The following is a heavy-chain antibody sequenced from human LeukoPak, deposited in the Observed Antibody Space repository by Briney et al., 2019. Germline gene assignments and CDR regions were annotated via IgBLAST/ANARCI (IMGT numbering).Heavy chain of an antibody. CDR2: IYYSGRT. V-gene: IGHV4-39*07. CDR3: ARWAARITIFGVVISRNDAFDI. D-gene: IGHD3-3*01. CDR1: GGSISSSNYY. Sequence: SETLSLTCTVSGGSISSSNYYWGWIRQPPGKGLEWIGNIYYSGRTYYNPSLKSRVTISVDTSKNQFSLKLSSVTAADTAVYYCARWAARITIFGVVISRNDAFDIWGQGTMVTVSS. J-gene: IGHJ3*02.